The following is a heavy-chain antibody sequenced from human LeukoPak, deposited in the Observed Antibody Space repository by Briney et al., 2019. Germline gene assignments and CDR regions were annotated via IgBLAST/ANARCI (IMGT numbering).Heavy chain of an antibody. Sequence: SETLSLTCTVSGGSIGSYYWSWIRQSPGKGLEWIGYMYNKGSTNYNPSLKRRVTISVDTSKNQFSLKVRSVTAADTAVYYCARDRPGIAAAGDALDIWGQGTMVTISS. D-gene: IGHD6-25*01. CDR1: GGSIGSYY. CDR3: ARDRPGIAAAGDALDI. CDR2: MYNKGST. J-gene: IGHJ3*02. V-gene: IGHV4-59*01.